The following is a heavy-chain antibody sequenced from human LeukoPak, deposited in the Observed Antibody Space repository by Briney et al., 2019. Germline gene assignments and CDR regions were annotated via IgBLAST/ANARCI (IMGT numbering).Heavy chain of an antibody. CDR2: ISSFSSTI. Sequence: GESLTLSCAASAFTFSSYAMSWVRQAPGKGLEWVSYISSFSSTISYADSVKGRFTISRDNAKNSLYLQMNSLRAEDTAVYYCARGGATRPDYWGQGTLVTVSS. J-gene: IGHJ4*02. D-gene: IGHD6-6*01. V-gene: IGHV3-48*01. CDR3: ARGGATRPDY. CDR1: AFTFSSYA.